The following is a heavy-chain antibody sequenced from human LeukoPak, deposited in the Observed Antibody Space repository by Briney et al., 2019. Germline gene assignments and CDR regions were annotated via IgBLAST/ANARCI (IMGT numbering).Heavy chain of an antibody. D-gene: IGHD1-26*01. CDR2: FDPEDGET. CDR1: GYTLTELS. CDR3: ATPAWVANNYYYYGMDV. V-gene: IGHV1-24*01. J-gene: IGHJ6*02. Sequence: ASVKVSCKVSGYTLTELSMHWVRQAPGKGLEWMGGFDPEDGETIYAQKFQGRVTMTEDTSTDTAYMGLSSLRSEDTAVYYCATPAWVANNYYYYGMDVWGQGTTVTVSS.